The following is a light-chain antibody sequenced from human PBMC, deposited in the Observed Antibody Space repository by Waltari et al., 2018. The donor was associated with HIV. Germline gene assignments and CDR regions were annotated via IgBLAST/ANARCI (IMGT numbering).Light chain of an antibody. CDR2: KAS. CDR3: QQYNSYSWT. CDR1: QSISSW. V-gene: IGKV1-5*03. J-gene: IGKJ1*01. Sequence: DIQMTQSPSTLSASVGDRVTITCRASQSISSWLAWYQQKPGKAPKVLIYKASNLETGVPSRFSGSGSGTEFTLTISSLQPDDCATYYCQQYNSYSWTFGEGTKVEIK.